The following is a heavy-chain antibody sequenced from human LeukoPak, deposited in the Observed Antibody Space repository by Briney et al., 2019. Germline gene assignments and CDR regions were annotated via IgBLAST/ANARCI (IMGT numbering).Heavy chain of an antibody. J-gene: IGHJ4*02. D-gene: IGHD1/OR15-1a*01. CDR1: GGSIGSYY. Sequence: SETLSLTCTVSGGSIGSYYWSWIRQPPGKGLEWIGYIYYNGYTDYNPSLKSRVTISLHTSMNQFSLKLSSVNAADTAVYYCARDRHWTNDWVFDYWAREPWSPSPQ. CDR3: ARDRHWTNDWVFDY. V-gene: IGHV4-59*01. CDR2: IYYNGYT.